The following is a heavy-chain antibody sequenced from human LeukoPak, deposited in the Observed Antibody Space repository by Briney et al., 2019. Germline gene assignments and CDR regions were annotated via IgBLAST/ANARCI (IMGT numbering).Heavy chain of an antibody. J-gene: IGHJ6*02. Sequence: GGSLRLSCAASGFTFSSYAMSWVRQAPGKGLKWVSAISGSGGSTYYADSVKGRFTISRDNSKNTLYLQMNSLRAEDTAVYYCAKDGEIAAAGYYYYGMDVWGQGTTVTVSS. D-gene: IGHD6-13*01. CDR2: ISGSGGST. CDR1: GFTFSSYA. V-gene: IGHV3-23*01. CDR3: AKDGEIAAAGYYYYGMDV.